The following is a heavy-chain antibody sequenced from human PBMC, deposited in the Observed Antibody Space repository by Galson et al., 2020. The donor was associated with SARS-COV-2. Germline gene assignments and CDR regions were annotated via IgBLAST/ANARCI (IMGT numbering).Heavy chain of an antibody. Sequence: KMSGHTLVNPTQTLTLPCPFSGFQLSTSGVGVGWIRQPPGKALEWLQLIYWDDDKPSSPSLKSRLTITKDTSKTQVVLTMTYIDPVDTATYYCAHIPGGWQNFYFDYWGEGTLGTVSS. CDR1: GFQLSTSGVG. CDR2: IYWDDDK. J-gene: IGHJ4*02. CDR3: AHIPGGWQNFYFDY. D-gene: IGHD6-19*01. V-gene: IGHV2-5*02.